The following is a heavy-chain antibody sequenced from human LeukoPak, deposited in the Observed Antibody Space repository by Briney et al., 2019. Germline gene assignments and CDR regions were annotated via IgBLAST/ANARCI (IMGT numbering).Heavy chain of an antibody. V-gene: IGHV3-7*01. CDR3: AKDPEKGLAVARLEH. D-gene: IGHD6-19*01. CDR2: INGHGSEI. CDR1: GFTFSMSW. J-gene: IGHJ5*02. Sequence: PGGSLRLSCAASGFTFSMSWMTWVRQAPGKGLEWVASINGHGSEIHYVDSVKGRFTISRDNANDSLYLQMDSLRAEDTAVYYCAKDPEKGLAVARLEHWGQGTLVTVSS.